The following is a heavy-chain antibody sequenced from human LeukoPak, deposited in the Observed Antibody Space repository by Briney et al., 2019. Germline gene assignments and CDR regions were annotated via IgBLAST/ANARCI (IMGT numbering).Heavy chain of an antibody. J-gene: IGHJ2*01. CDR3: ARSLRFYWYFDL. V-gene: IGHV4-30-4*08. D-gene: IGHD5/OR15-5a*01. Sequence: PSQTLSLTCTVSGGSISSGDYYWSWIRQPPGKGLEWIGYIYYSGSTYYNPSLKSRVTITVDTSKNQFSLKLSSVTAADTTVYYCARSLRFYWYFDLWGRGTLVTVSS. CDR1: GGSISSGDYY. CDR2: IYYSGST.